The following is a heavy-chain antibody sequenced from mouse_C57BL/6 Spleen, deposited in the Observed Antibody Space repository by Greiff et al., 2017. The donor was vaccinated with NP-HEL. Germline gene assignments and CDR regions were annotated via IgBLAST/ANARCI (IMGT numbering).Heavy chain of an antibody. Sequence: QVQLQQPGAELVKPGASVKMSCKASGYTFTSYWITWVKQRPGQGLEWIGDIYPGSGSTNYNEKFKSKATLTVDTSSSTAYMQLSSLTSEDSAVYYCAREDYSNYYLDYWGQGTTLTVSS. CDR2: IYPGSGST. J-gene: IGHJ2*01. CDR3: AREDYSNYYLDY. D-gene: IGHD2-5*01. V-gene: IGHV1-55*01. CDR1: GYTFTSYW.